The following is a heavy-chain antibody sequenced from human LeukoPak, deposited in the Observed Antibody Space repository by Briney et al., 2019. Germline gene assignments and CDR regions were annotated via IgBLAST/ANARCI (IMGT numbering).Heavy chain of an antibody. CDR3: ARARVAAAISWLDP. D-gene: IGHD2-15*01. V-gene: IGHV3-7*04. CDR2: IKQDGSEK. J-gene: IGHJ5*02. CDR1: GFTFSSYW. Sequence: GGSLRLSCAASGFTFSSYWMSWVRQAPGKGLEWVANIKQDGSEKYYVDSVKGRFTISRDNAKNSLYLQMNSLRAEDTAVYYCARARVAAAISWLDPWGQGTLVTVSS.